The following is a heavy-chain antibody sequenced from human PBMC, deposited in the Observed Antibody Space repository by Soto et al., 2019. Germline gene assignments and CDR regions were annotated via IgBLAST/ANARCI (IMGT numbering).Heavy chain of an antibody. V-gene: IGHV3-7*03. J-gene: IGHJ4*02. D-gene: IGHD2-21*02. CDR3: ARWESGDWYLGI. CDR1: GFALSGYW. CDR2: INPDGTLK. Sequence: EVQLVESGGGLVQPGGSLRLYCAASGFALSGYWMTWVRQAPGKGLEWVASINPDGTLKYYVDSVKGRFTSSRYNADNSLFLQTLSLRVEDTDVDYCARWESGDWYLGIWGEVTLVTVSS.